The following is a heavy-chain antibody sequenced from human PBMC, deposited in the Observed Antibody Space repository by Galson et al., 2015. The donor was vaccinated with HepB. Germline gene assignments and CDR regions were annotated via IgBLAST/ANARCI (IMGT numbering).Heavy chain of an antibody. CDR3: TRDRWFHAFDM. D-gene: IGHD3-10*01. CDR1: GFTFGVYA. Sequence: SLRLSCAAPGFTFGVYAMSCFRQAPGKGLEWVGFIRGKAYGGTTEYAASVKGRFVISRDDSKNIAYLHMNNLKIEDTAVYFCTRDRWFHAFDMWGQGTLVTVSS. V-gene: IGHV3-49*03. J-gene: IGHJ3*02. CDR2: IRGKAYGGTT.